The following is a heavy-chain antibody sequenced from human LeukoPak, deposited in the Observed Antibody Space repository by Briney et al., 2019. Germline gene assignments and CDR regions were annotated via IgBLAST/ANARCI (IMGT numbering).Heavy chain of an antibody. CDR3: ARDLNYYDSSVDY. V-gene: IGHV4-39*07. CDR1: GGSISSSSYY. D-gene: IGHD3-22*01. J-gene: IGHJ4*02. CDR2: IYYSGST. Sequence: SETLSLTCTVSGGSISSSSYYWGWIRQPPGKGLEWIGSIYYSGSTYYNPSLKSRVTISVDTSKNQFSLKLSSVTAADTAVYYCARDLNYYDSSVDYWGQGTLVTVSS.